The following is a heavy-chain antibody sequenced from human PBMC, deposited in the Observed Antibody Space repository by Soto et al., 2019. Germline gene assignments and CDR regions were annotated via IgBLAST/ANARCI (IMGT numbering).Heavy chain of an antibody. V-gene: IGHV1-18*01. CDR1: GYTFTSYG. CDR2: ISAYNGNT. CDR3: ARHEAGYYDFWSGYYYYYGMDV. Sequence: QVQLVQSGAEVKKPGASVKVSCKASGYTFTSYGISWVRQAPGQGLEWMGWISAYNGNTNYAQKLQGRVTMTTDTSTSTAYMELRSLRSADTAVYYCARHEAGYYDFWSGYYYYYGMDVWGQGTTVTVSS. D-gene: IGHD3-3*01. J-gene: IGHJ6*02.